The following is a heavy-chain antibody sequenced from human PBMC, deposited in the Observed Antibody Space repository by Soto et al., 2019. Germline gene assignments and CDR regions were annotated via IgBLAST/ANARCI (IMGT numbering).Heavy chain of an antibody. Sequence: EVQLLESGGGLVQPGWSLRLSCAASGFTFSSYAMSWVRQAPGKGLEWVSAISGSGGSTYYADSVKGRFTISRDNSKNTLYLHMNSLRAEDTAVYYCAKDIGYQLHYWYFDLWGRGTLVTVSS. CDR3: AKDIGYQLHYWYFDL. J-gene: IGHJ2*01. CDR2: ISGSGGST. V-gene: IGHV3-23*01. CDR1: GFTFSSYA. D-gene: IGHD2-2*01.